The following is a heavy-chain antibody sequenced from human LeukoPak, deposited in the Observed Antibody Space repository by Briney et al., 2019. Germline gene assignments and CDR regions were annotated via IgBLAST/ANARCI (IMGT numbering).Heavy chain of an antibody. D-gene: IGHD6-19*01. CDR1: GGSLSRYY. V-gene: IGHV4-4*07. J-gene: IGHJ6*02. Sequence: SETLSLTCTDSGGSLSRYYWSWVRQPAGEGVEWIVRIYTSGSTNYNPSLMSRGTMSLDTSKNQYSLKLSSVTAADTGVYYCARDWLVRPRGMDVWPQGPTDSVSS. CDR3: ARDWLVRPRGMDV. CDR2: IYTSGST.